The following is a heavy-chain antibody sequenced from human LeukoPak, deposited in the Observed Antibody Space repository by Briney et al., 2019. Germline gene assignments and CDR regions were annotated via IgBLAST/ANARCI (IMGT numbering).Heavy chain of an antibody. Sequence: GASVKLSCEASGSTFTGYYMHWVRQAPGQGLEWMGWINPNSGGTNYAQKFQGRVTMTRDTSISTDYMELTSLTSDDTAVYYCARAPVSTAYLHYYSMDVWGKGTMVTVSS. CDR3: ARAPVSTAYLHYYSMDV. CDR2: INPNSGGT. V-gene: IGHV1-2*02. CDR1: GSTFTGYY. J-gene: IGHJ6*03. D-gene: IGHD3-16*01.